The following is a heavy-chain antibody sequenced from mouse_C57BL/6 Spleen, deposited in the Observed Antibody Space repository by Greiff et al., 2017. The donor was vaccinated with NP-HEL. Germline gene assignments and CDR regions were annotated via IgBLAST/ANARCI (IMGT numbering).Heavy chain of an antibody. Sequence: QVQLQQPGAELVKPGASVKMSCKASGYTFTSYWITWVKQRPGQGLEWIGDIYPGSGSTNYNEKFKSKATLTVDTSSSTAYMQLSSLTSEDSAVYYCARPIYYGNPYWYFDVWGTGTTVTVSS. J-gene: IGHJ1*03. V-gene: IGHV1-55*01. CDR2: IYPGSGST. D-gene: IGHD2-1*01. CDR1: GYTFTSYW. CDR3: ARPIYYGNPYWYFDV.